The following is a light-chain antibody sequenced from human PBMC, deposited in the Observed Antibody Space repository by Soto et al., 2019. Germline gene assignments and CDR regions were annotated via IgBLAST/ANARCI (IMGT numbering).Light chain of an antibody. CDR2: EVT. CDR1: SRDVGGHNY. J-gene: IGLJ1*01. V-gene: IGLV2-14*01. Sequence: QSALTQPASVSGSPGQSLTISCTGTSRDVGGHNYVSWYQQYPGKAPKVMIYEVTNRPSGVSNRFSGSTSGNTASLTISGLQTDDEADYYCSSYTSSSTYVFGTGTKVTVL. CDR3: SSYTSSSTYV.